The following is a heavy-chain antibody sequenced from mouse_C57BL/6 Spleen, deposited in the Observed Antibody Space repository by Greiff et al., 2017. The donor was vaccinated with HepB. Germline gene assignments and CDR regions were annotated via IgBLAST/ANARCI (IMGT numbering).Heavy chain of an antibody. Sequence: QVQLQQPGAELVRPGSSVKLSCKASGYTFTSYWMHWVKQRPIQGLEWIGNIDPSDSETHYNQKFKDKATLTVDKSSSTAYMQLSSLTSEDSAVYYCARWRLGYFYFDYWGQGTTLTVSS. V-gene: IGHV1-52*01. D-gene: IGHD2-3*01. CDR3: ARWRLGYFYFDY. CDR1: GYTFTSYW. CDR2: IDPSDSET. J-gene: IGHJ2*01.